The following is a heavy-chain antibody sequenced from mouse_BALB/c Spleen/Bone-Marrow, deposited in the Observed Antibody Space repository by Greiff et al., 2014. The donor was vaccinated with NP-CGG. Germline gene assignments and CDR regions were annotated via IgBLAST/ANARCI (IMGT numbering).Heavy chain of an antibody. D-gene: IGHD1-1*01. J-gene: IGHJ2*01. CDR1: GFTFSSYT. CDR2: ISNGGGST. V-gene: IGHV5-12-2*01. CDR3: ARHGGSRGYYFDY. Sequence: EVQRVESGGGLVQPGGSLKLSCAASGFTFSSYTMSWVRQTPEKRLEWVAYISNGGGSTYYPDPVKGRFTISRDNAKNTLYLQMSSLKSEDTAMYYCARHGGSRGYYFDYWGQGTTLTVSS.